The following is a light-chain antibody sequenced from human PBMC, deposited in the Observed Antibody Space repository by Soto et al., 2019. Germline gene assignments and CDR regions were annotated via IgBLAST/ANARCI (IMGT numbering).Light chain of an antibody. CDR1: QSVVYSDGNAY. CDR3: MQGTYWLPT. Sequence: DVVMTQSPPSLPVTLGQPASISCRSSQSVVYSDGNAYLNWFQQRPGQSPRRLIYTVSNRDSGVPERLGDGGSGTDFTRKISRVEAEDVGIYYCMQGTYWLPTFGQGTKVEI. V-gene: IGKV2-30*01. CDR2: TVS. J-gene: IGKJ1*01.